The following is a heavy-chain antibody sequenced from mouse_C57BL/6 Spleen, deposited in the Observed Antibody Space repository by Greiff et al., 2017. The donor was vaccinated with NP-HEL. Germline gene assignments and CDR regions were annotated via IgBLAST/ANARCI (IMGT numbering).Heavy chain of an antibody. J-gene: IGHJ2*01. CDR2: ISYDGSN. Sequence: EVQLQESGPGLVKPSQSLSLTCSVTGYSITSGYYWNWIRQFPGNKLEWMCYISYDGSNNYNPSLKNRISITRDTSKNQFFLKLNSVTTEDTATYYCARGHLFDYWGQGTTLTVSS. CDR3: ARGHLFDY. V-gene: IGHV3-6*01. CDR1: GYSITSGYY.